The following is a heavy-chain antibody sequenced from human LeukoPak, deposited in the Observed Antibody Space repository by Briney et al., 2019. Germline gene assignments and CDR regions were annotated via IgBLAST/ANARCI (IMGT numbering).Heavy chain of an antibody. D-gene: IGHD3-3*01. CDR1: GFTFSSYG. CDR2: IQHDGSDK. Sequence: GGSLRLSCAASGFTFSSYGMHWVRQAPGKGLEWVAFIQHDGSDKYYADSVRGRFTISRDNSKNTLYLQMNSLRPEDTAVYYCATRVGGPEGYWGQGTLVTVSS. V-gene: IGHV3-30*02. CDR3: ATRVGGPEGY. J-gene: IGHJ4*02.